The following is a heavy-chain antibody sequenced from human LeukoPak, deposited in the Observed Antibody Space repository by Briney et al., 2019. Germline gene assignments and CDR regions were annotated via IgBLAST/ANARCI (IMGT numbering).Heavy chain of an antibody. Sequence: QTGGSLRLSCAASGFTFSSYGMSWVRQAPGKGLEWVSAISGSTGSTYYADSVKGRFTISRDNSKNTLYLQMNSLRAEDTAVYHCAKETSTRGSGSSWDYWGQGTLVTVAS. CDR3: AKETSTRGSGSSWDY. V-gene: IGHV3-23*01. CDR2: ISGSTGST. J-gene: IGHJ4*02. CDR1: GFTFSSYG. D-gene: IGHD3-10*01.